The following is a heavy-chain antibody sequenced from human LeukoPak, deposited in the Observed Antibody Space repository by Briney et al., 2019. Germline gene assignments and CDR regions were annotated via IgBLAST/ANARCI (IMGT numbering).Heavy chain of an antibody. CDR1: GYTFTGSD. J-gene: IGHJ4*02. V-gene: IGHV1-2*02. CDR3: ARAPFCGVDCPPTIDY. Sequence: ASVKVSCKASGYTFTGSDMHWVRQAPGQGLEWVGWIKPDIGGTAYAKKFRGRLTMTRDKSISTGYMDLSGLTSDDAAVYYCARAPFCGVDCPPTIDYWGQGTLVTVSS. CDR2: IKPDIGGT. D-gene: IGHD2-21*02.